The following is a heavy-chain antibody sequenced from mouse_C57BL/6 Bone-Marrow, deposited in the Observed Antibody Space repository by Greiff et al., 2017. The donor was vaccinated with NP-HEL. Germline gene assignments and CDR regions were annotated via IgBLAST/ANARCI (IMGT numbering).Heavy chain of an antibody. V-gene: IGHV1-82*01. D-gene: IGHD2-3*01. CDR2: IYPGDGDT. J-gene: IGHJ2*01. CDR3: ARRRYDGYYL. CDR1: GYAFSSSW. Sequence: VQLQQSGPELVKPGASVKISCKASGYAFSSSWMNWVKQRPGKGLEWIGRIYPGDGDTNYNGKFKGKATLTADKSSSTAYMQLSSLTSEDSAVYFCARRRYDGYYLWGQGTTLTVSS.